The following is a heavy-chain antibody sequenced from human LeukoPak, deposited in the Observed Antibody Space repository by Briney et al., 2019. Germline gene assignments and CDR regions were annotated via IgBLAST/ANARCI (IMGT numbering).Heavy chain of an antibody. D-gene: IGHD1-14*01. CDR3: GKALINREGPDY. J-gene: IGHJ4*02. CDR2: IGGISGNT. CDR1: GFPFTSSA. Sequence: GGSLRLSCAAPGFPFTSSAVGSVRQAPGKGLEWVSIIGGISGNTYYTDSVKGRFTISRDNSKNTLYLQMSSLRAEDTATYYCGKALINREGPDYGGQGILVTVSS. V-gene: IGHV3-23*01.